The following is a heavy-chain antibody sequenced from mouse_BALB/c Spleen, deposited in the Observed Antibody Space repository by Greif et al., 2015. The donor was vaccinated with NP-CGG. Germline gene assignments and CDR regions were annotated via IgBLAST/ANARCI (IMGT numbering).Heavy chain of an antibody. J-gene: IGHJ2*01. CDR2: ISSGGSYT. D-gene: IGHD1-1*01. V-gene: IGHV5-6-4*01. CDR1: GFTFSSYT. CDR3: TRGATVVATNFDY. Sequence: EVMLVESGGGLVKPGGSLKLSCAASGFTFSSYTMSWVRQTPEKRLERAATISSGGSYTYYPDSVKGRFTISRDNAKNTLYLQMSSLKSGDTAMYYCTRGATVVATNFDYWGQGTTLTVSS.